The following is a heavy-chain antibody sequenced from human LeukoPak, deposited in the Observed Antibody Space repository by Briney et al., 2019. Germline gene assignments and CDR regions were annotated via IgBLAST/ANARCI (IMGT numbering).Heavy chain of an antibody. V-gene: IGHV4-34*01. CDR2: INHSGST. CDR1: GGSFSGYY. CDR3: ARGGVFFDY. J-gene: IGHJ4*02. D-gene: IGHD3-10*01. Sequence: PSETLSLTCAVYGGSFSGYYWSWIRQPRGKGLEWIGEINHSGSTNYNPSLKSRVTISVDTSKNQFSLKLSSVTAADTAVYYCARGGVFFDYWGQGTLVTVSS.